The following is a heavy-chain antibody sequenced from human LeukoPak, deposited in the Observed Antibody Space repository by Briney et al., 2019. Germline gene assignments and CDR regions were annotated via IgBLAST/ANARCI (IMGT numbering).Heavy chain of an antibody. V-gene: IGHV3-23*01. Sequence: GGSLRLSCAASGFTFSSYAMSWDRQAPGKGLEWVSVISGRGDSTYYADSVKGRFTISRDKSKNTLYLQMNSLRAEDTAMYYCAKDFCSTTSCRFDYWGQGTLVTVSS. CDR1: GFTFSSYA. CDR2: ISGRGDST. CDR3: AKDFCSTTSCRFDY. D-gene: IGHD2-2*01. J-gene: IGHJ4*02.